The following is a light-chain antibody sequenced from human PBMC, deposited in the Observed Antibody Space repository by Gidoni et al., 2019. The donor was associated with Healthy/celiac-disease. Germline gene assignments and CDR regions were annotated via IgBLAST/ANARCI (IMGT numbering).Light chain of an antibody. CDR1: KCISSY. Sequence: VIWMTQSPSLLSASTGDRVTISCRMSKCISSYLAWYQQKPGKAPELLIYAASTLQSGVPSRFSGSVSGTDFTLTISCLQSEDFATYYCQQYYSFPRTFGQGTKVEIK. CDR2: AAS. V-gene: IGKV1D-8*01. CDR3: QQYYSFPRT. J-gene: IGKJ1*01.